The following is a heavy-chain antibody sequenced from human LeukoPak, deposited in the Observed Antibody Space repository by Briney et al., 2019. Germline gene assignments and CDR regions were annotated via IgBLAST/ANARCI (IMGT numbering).Heavy chain of an antibody. CDR1: GYTFTGYY. D-gene: IGHD4-17*01. V-gene: IGHV1-2*06. CDR2: INPKSGGI. Sequence: ASVKVSCKASGYTFTGYYIHWVRQAPGQGLEWMGRINPKSGGINYAQKFQGRVTMTRDTSISTVYMELSRLRSDDTAVYYCARGPAHGDYYYYFDYWGQGTLVTVSS. CDR3: ARGPAHGDYYYYFDY. J-gene: IGHJ4*02.